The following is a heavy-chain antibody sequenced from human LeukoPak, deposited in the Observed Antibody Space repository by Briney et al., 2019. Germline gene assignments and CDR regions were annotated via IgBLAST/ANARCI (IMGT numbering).Heavy chain of an antibody. V-gene: IGHV3-30*02. CDR3: AKDRRHSDASGYYSHDGFDI. CDR2: IHYDENYK. J-gene: IGHJ3*02. Sequence: GGSLRLSCVASGFTFNTHDMHWVRQAPGKGPEWVAFIHYDENYKYYADSVKGRFTISRENSKNTLYLQMNSLRAEDTAVYYCAKDRRHSDASGYYSHDGFDIWGQGTMVSVSP. D-gene: IGHD3-22*01. CDR1: GFTFNTHD.